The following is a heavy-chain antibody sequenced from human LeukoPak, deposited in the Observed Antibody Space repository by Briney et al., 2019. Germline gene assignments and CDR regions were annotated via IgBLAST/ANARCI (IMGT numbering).Heavy chain of an antibody. CDR2: IYHSGST. D-gene: IGHD2-15*01. CDR3: ARFPTPGNNWFDP. J-gene: IGHJ5*02. CDR1: GGSISSGGYY. V-gene: IGHV4-30-2*01. Sequence: SQTLSLTCTVSGGSISSGGYYWSWIRQPPGKGLEWIGYIYHSGSTYYNPSLKSRVTISVDRSKNQFSLKLSSVTAADTAVYYCARFPTPGNNWFDPWGQGTLVTVSS.